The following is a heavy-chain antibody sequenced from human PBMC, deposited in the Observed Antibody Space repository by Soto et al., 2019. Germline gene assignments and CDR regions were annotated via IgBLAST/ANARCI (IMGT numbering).Heavy chain of an antibody. CDR1: GDSVSSNSSA. D-gene: IGHD1-26*01. CDR3: ARVVGASYLDF. V-gene: IGHV6-1*01. Sequence: SQTLSLAFAISGDSVSSNSSACNFIRQSPSRGLEWLGRTYYRSKWYNDYAVSVKSRITINPDTSKNQLSLQLNSVTPEDTAVYYCARVVGASYLDFWGQGTPVTVSS. J-gene: IGHJ4*02. CDR2: TYYRSKWYN.